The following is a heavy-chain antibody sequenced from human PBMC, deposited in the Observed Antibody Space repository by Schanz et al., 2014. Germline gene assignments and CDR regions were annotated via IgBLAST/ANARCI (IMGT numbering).Heavy chain of an antibody. V-gene: IGHV3-23*04. J-gene: IGHJ5*02. D-gene: IGHD3-9*01. CDR2: ISSASSTI. CDR1: GFTFSSYA. CDR3: AKAADWPVTRFDP. Sequence: EVQLVQSGGGLVQPGGSLRLSCAASGFTFSSYAMSWVRQAPGKGLEWVSYISSASSTINYADSVKGRFTISRDNSKNTLYLQMSSLRADDTAVYYCAKAADWPVTRFDPWGQGTLVTVSS.